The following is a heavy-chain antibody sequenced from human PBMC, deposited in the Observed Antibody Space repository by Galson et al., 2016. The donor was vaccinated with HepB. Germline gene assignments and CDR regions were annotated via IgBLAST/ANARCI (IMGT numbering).Heavy chain of an antibody. V-gene: IGHV4-59*01. CDR1: GGSITDNW. CDR2: IHYTESA. D-gene: IGHD5-18*01. Sequence: SETLSLTCAVSGGSITDNWWSWVRQPPGKGLEWIGNIHYTESANYNPTLERRVTVSLDTSKNQFSLKLSSVTAADTAVYYCVGGAGWLPDYWGQGTLVTVSS. J-gene: IGHJ4*02. CDR3: VGGAGWLPDY.